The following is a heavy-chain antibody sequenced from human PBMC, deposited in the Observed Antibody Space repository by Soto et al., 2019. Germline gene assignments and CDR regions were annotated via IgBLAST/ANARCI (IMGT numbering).Heavy chain of an antibody. Sequence: EVQLVESGGGLVKPGGSLRLSCAASGFTFSNAWRNWVRQAPGKGLEWGGRIKSKTDGGTTDYAEPVKGRFAISRDDSNNMVYLQMNSLKIEDTAVYYCTTDSYSTIIIVRFDYWCHGTLVTVSS. V-gene: IGHV3-15*07. CDR2: IKSKTDGGTT. CDR1: GFTFSNAW. D-gene: IGHD3-22*01. CDR3: TTDSYSTIIIVRFDY. J-gene: IGHJ4*01.